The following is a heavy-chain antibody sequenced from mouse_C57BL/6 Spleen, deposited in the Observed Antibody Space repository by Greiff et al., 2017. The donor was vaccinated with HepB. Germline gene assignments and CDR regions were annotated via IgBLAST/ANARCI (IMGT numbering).Heavy chain of an antibody. J-gene: IGHJ4*01. CDR2: IDPSDSYT. CDR1: GSTFTSYW. D-gene: IGHD2-12*01. Sequence: QVKLPQPGAELVMPGASVKLSCKASGSTFTSYWLHWVKQRPGQGLEWIGEIDPSDSYTNYNQKFKGKSTLTVDKASSTAYMQLSSLTSEDSAVNYCARDYSNDEGAMDYWGQGTSVTVSS. CDR3: ARDYSNDEGAMDY. V-gene: IGHV1-69*01.